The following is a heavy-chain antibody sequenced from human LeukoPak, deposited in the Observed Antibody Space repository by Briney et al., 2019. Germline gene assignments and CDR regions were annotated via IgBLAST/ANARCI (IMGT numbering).Heavy chain of an antibody. CDR2: MIPIFGTA. J-gene: IGHJ6*02. V-gene: IGHV1-69*13. D-gene: IGHD4-17*01. CDR1: GGTFSSYA. Sequence: ASVKVSCKASGGTFSSYAISWVRQAPGQGLEWMGGMIPIFGTANYAQKFQGRVTITADESTSTAYMELSSLRSEDTAVYYCARDLTTVTTVYYYGMDVWGQGTTVTVSS. CDR3: ARDLTTVTTVYYYGMDV.